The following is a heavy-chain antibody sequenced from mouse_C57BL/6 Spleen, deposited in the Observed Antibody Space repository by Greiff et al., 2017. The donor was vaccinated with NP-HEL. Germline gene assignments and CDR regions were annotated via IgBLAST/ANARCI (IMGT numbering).Heavy chain of an antibody. CDR1: GFTFSSYA. V-gene: IGHV5-4*01. J-gene: IGHJ2*01. D-gene: IGHD1-1*01. CDR2: ISDGGSYT. Sequence: EVHLVESGGGLVKPGGSLKLSCAASGFTFSSYAMSWVRQTPEKRLEWVATISDGGSYTYYPDNVKGRFTISRDNAKNNLYLQMSHLKSEDTAMYYCARGRATVVASYYFDYWGQGTTLTVSS. CDR3: ARGRATVVASYYFDY.